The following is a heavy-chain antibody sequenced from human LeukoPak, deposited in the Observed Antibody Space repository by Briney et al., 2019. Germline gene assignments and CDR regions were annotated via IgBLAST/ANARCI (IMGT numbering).Heavy chain of an antibody. CDR1: GGSISSGALY. CDR3: ARGYTSSWHWGL. D-gene: IGHD6-13*01. Sequence: SETLSLTCTVSGGSISSGALYWSWIRQHPGKGLEWIGYIYYSGSTYYNPSLKSRVTISIDTSQNQLSLKLNSVTAADTAVYYCARGYTSSWHWGLWGQGILVTVSS. V-gene: IGHV4-31*03. J-gene: IGHJ4*02. CDR2: IYYSGST.